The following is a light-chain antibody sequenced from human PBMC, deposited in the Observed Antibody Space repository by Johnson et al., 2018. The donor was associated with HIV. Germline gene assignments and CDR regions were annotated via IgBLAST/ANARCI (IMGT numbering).Light chain of an antibody. CDR3: GTWDSSLSAYV. CDR2: DNS. V-gene: IGLV1-51*01. J-gene: IGLJ1*01. CDR1: SSNIGNNY. Sequence: QSVLTQPPSVSAAPGQKVTISCSGSSSNIGNNYVSWYQQLPGTAPKLLIYDNSKRPSGIPDRLSGSKSGTSATLGITGLQTGDEADYYCGTWDSSLSAYVFGTGTKVTVL.